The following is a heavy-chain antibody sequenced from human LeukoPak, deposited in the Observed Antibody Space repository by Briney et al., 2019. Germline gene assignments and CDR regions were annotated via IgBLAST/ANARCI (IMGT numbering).Heavy chain of an antibody. CDR3: AKDPSSSSWYYFDY. D-gene: IGHD6-13*01. CDR2: ISGSGGST. J-gene: IGHJ4*02. V-gene: IGHV3-23*01. Sequence: GGSLRLSCAASGFTFSSYAMSWARQAPGKGLEWVSAISGSGGSTYYADSVKGRFTISRDNSKNTLYLQMNSLRAEDTAVYYCAKDPSSSSWYYFDYWGQGTLITVSS. CDR1: GFTFSSYA.